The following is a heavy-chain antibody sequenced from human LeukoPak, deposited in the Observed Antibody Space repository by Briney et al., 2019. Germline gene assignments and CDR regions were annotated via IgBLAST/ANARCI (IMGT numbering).Heavy chain of an antibody. Sequence: GGSLRLSCAASGFTFSCYAMSWVRQAPGKGLEWVSAISGSGGSTYYADSVKGRFTISRDNSKNTLYLQMNSLRAEDTAVYYCAKFLPTHIVVANYYFDYWGQGTLVTVSS. V-gene: IGHV3-23*01. CDR3: AKFLPTHIVVANYYFDY. CDR2: ISGSGGST. D-gene: IGHD2-21*01. CDR1: GFTFSCYA. J-gene: IGHJ4*02.